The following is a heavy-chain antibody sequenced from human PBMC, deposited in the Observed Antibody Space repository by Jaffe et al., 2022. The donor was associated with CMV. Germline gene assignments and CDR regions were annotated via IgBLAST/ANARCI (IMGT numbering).Heavy chain of an antibody. Sequence: QVQLVESGGGVVQPGRSLRLSCAASGFTFSSYGMHWVRQAPGKGLEWVAVISYDGSNKYYADSVKGRFTISRDNSKNTLYLQMNSLRAEDTAVYYCAKDGYSSGWTNFDYWGQGTLVTVSS. CDR3: AKDGYSSGWTNFDY. CDR1: GFTFSSYG. CDR2: ISYDGSNK. D-gene: IGHD6-19*01. J-gene: IGHJ4*02. V-gene: IGHV3-30*18.